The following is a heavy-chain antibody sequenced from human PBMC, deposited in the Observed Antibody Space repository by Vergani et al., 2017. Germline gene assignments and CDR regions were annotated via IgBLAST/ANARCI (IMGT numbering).Heavy chain of an antibody. CDR1: GFTFNQYG. J-gene: IGHJ3*02. Sequence: QVQLVESGGGVVQPGRSLRLSCAASGFTFNQYGMHWVRQAPGKGLEWVAVTWYDGNNKQYADSVKGRFTISRDNSKSTMYLQMNSLRPEDTAVYYCAKVGRSEVAGTFGSFDIWGQGTMVTVSS. D-gene: IGHD6-19*01. CDR3: AKVGRSEVAGTFGSFDI. CDR2: TWYDGNNK. V-gene: IGHV3-33*06.